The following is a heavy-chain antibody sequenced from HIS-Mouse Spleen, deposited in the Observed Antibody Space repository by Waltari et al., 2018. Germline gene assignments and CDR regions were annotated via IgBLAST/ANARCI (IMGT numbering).Heavy chain of an antibody. CDR1: GGSISSSSYY. J-gene: IGHJ2*01. CDR3: AREIPYSSSWYDWYFDL. CDR2: IYYSGGT. Sequence: QLQLQESGPGLVKPSETLSLTCTVSGGSISSSSYYWGWIRQPPGKGLDGIGSIYYSGGTYYNPSLKSPVTISVDTSKNQFSLKLSSVTAADTAVYYCAREIPYSSSWYDWYFDLWGRGTLVTVSS. D-gene: IGHD6-13*01. V-gene: IGHV4-39*07.